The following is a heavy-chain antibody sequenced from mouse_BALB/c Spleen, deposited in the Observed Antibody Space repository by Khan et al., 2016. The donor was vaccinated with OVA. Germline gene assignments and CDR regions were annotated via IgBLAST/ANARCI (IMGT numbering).Heavy chain of an antibody. Sequence: VQLKQSGPGLVKPSQSLSLTCTVTGYSITSVYVRNWIRQFPGNILEWMGIISYSGSTNYNPSLKSRISITRDTSKNQFFLQLNSVNTEDTATYYCARTARIKYWGQGTTLTVSS. J-gene: IGHJ2*01. CDR1: GYSITSVYV. D-gene: IGHD1-2*01. V-gene: IGHV3-2*02. CDR2: ISYSGST. CDR3: ARTARIKY.